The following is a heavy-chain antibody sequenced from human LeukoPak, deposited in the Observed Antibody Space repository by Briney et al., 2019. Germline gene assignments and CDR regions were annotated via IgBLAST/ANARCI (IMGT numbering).Heavy chain of an antibody. CDR2: IYHSGST. J-gene: IGHJ4*02. CDR1: GYSISSGYY. CDR3: ARARIGYGGNSGSYYFDY. Sequence: PSETLSLTCTVSGYSISSGYYWGWIRRPPGKGLEWIGSIYHSGSTYYNPSLKSRVTISVDTSKNQFSLKLSSVTAADTAVYYCARARIGYGGNSGSYYFDYWGQGTLVTVSS. V-gene: IGHV4-38-2*02. D-gene: IGHD4-23*01.